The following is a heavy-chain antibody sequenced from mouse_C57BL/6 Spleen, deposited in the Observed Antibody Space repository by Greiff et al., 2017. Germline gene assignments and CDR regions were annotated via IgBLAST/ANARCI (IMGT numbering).Heavy chain of an antibody. CDR2: IWSGGST. D-gene: IGHD1-1*01. Sequence: VQGVESGPGLVQPSQSLSITCTVSGFSLTSYGVHWVRQSPGKGLEWLGVIWSGGSTDYNAAFISRLSISKDNSKSQVFFKMNSLQADDTAIYYCARNFHYYGSSIYAMDYWGQGTSVTVSS. CDR3: ARNFHYYGSSIYAMDY. J-gene: IGHJ4*01. V-gene: IGHV2-2*01. CDR1: GFSLTSYG.